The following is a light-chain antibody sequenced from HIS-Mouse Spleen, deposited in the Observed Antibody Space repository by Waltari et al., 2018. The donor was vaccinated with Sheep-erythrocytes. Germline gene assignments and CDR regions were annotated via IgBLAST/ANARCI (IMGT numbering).Light chain of an antibody. Sequence: QSSLTQPPSASGSPGQSVTISCTGTSRDVGGYNYFSWDQQDPGKAPKPMIYEVSKRPLGVHDRFSGSKSGNTASLTVSGLQAEDEADYYCSSYAGSNNWVFGGGTKLTVL. CDR3: SSYAGSNNWV. J-gene: IGLJ3*02. CDR1: SRDVGGYNY. CDR2: EVS. V-gene: IGLV2-8*01.